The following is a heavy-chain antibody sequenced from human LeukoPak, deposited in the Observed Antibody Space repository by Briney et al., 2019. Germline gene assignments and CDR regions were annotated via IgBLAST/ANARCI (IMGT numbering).Heavy chain of an antibody. V-gene: IGHV3-21*01. CDR3: ARDYPPYYYYDSSGYYH. D-gene: IGHD3-22*01. CDR1: GFTFSSYS. Sequence: GGSLRLSCAASGFTFSSYSMNWVRQAPGKGLEWVSSISSSSSYIYYADSVKGRFTISRDNAKNSLYLQMNSLRAEDTAVYYCARDYPPYYYYDSSGYYHWGQGTLVTVSS. J-gene: IGHJ5*02. CDR2: ISSSSSYI.